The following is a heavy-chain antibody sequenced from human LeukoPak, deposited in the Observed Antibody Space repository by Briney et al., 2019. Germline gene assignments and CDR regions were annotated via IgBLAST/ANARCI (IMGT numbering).Heavy chain of an antibody. CDR3: TKESSGWYEGWFDP. D-gene: IGHD6-19*01. V-gene: IGHV3-49*04. J-gene: IGHJ5*02. CDR2: IRSKAYGGTT. Sequence: PGRSLRLSCTASGFTFGDYAMSWVRQAPGKGLEWVGFIRSKAYGGTTEYAASVKGRFTISRDDPKSIAYLQMNSLKTEDTAVYYCTKESSGWYEGWFDPWGQGTLVTVSS. CDR1: GFTFGDYA.